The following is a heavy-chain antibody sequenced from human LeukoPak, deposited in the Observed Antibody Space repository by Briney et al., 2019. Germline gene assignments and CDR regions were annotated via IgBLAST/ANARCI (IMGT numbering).Heavy chain of an antibody. V-gene: IGHV3-23*01. CDR1: GSTFSTYA. J-gene: IGHJ4*02. Sequence: PGGTLRLSCAASGSTFSTYAMSWVRQAPGKGLEWVSAISGSGSNTYYAGSVKGRFTISRDNSKNTLYLQMNSLRAEDTAVYYCTKDPYYYWGQGTLVTVSS. D-gene: IGHD3-10*01. CDR2: ISGSGSNT. CDR3: TKDPYYY.